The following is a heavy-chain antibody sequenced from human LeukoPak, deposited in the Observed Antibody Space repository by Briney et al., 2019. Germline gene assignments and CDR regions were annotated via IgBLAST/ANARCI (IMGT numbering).Heavy chain of an antibody. CDR3: ASRSYCSDGSCEH. Sequence: GGSLRLSCVASGLSFSTYGMTWVRQAPGKGLEWVSFISSSSTYIYYADSVKGRFTISRDNAKNSLFLQMNSLRVEDTAVYYCASRSYCSDGSCEHWGQGTLVAVSS. D-gene: IGHD2-15*01. V-gene: IGHV3-21*01. J-gene: IGHJ4*02. CDR2: ISSSSTYI. CDR1: GLSFSTYG.